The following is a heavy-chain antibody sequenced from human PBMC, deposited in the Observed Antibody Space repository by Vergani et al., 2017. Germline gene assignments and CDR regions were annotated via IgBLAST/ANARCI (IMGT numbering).Heavy chain of an antibody. D-gene: IGHD5-24*01. J-gene: IGHJ2*01. Sequence: QVQLVQSGAEVKKPGASVKVSCNVSGYTLTELSMHWVRQAPGKGLEWMGGCEPQDGETIYAQKFQGRVTMTEDTSTATAYMELSSLRSEDTAVYYCATHSGVGRWLQTWYFDLWGRGTLVTVSS. CDR3: ATHSGVGRWLQTWYFDL. CDR2: CEPQDGET. V-gene: IGHV1-24*01. CDR1: GYTLTELS.